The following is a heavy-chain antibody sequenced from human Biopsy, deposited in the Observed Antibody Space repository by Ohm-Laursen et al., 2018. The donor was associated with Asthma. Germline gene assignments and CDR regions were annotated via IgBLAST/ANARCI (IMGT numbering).Heavy chain of an antibody. J-gene: IGHJ6*02. CDR1: GDSLASFSNYA. Sequence: SSVKVSCKASGDSLASFSNYAISWVRQAARQGLGCMGGPIPVLGTADYAPMFEGRVTITEDESTSTAYLELSSLRFEDTAVYYCARGYSGTDRIGYYYSGMEVWGPGTPVPVSS. V-gene: IGHV1-69*01. CDR3: ARGYSGTDRIGYYYSGMEV. CDR2: PIPVLGTA. D-gene: IGHD5-12*01.